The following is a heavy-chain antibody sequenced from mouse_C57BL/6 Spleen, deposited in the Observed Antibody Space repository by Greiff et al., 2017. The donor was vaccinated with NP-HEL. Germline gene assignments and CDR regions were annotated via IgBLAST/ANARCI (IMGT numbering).Heavy chain of an antibody. V-gene: IGHV1-54*01. CDR3: ARSVVALDDYYAMDY. CDR1: GYAFTNYL. D-gene: IGHD1-1*01. CDR2: INPGSGGT. Sequence: QVQLQQSGAELVRPGTSVKVSCKASGYAFTNYLIEWVKQRPGQGLEWIGVINPGSGGTNYNEKFKGKATLTADKSSSTAYMQLSSLTSEDSAVYFCARSVVALDDYYAMDYWGQGTSVTVSS. J-gene: IGHJ4*01.